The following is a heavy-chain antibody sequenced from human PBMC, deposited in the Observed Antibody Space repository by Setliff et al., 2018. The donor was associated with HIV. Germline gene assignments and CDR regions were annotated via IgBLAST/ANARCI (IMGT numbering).Heavy chain of an antibody. V-gene: IGHV3-15*01. CDR3: TTDLGGSYHGWNY. Sequence: GGSLRLSCVASGFTFSNAWMNWVRQAPGKGLEWVGRIKSKTDGGTTDYAAPVKGRFTISRDDSKNTLYLQMNSLKTEDTAMYYCTTDLGGSYHGWNYWGQGTLVTVPQ. D-gene: IGHD1-26*01. CDR2: IKSKTDGGTT. J-gene: IGHJ4*02. CDR1: GFTFSNAW.